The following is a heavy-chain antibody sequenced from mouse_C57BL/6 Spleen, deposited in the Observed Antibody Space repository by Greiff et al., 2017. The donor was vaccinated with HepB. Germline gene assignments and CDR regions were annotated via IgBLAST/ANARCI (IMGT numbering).Heavy chain of an antibody. D-gene: IGHD1-1*01. CDR2: IDPSDSYT. J-gene: IGHJ1*03. Sequence: VQLQQPGAELVMPGASVKLSCKASGYTFTSYWMHWVKQRPGQGLEWIGEIDPSDSYTNYNQKFKGKSTLTVDKSSSTAYMQLSSLTSEDSAVYYCARGATVWYFDVWGTGTTVTVSS. CDR3: ARGATVWYFDV. V-gene: IGHV1-69*01. CDR1: GYTFTSYW.